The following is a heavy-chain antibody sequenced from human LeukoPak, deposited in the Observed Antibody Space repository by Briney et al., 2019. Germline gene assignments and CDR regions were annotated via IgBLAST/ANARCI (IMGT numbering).Heavy chain of an antibody. CDR1: GFTFSSYS. CDR2: ISSSSSYI. CDR3: ARDRQSIVGATHFDY. V-gene: IGHV3-21*01. Sequence: GGSLRLSCAASGFTFSSYSMNWVRQAPGKGLEWVASISSSSSYIYYADSVKGRFTISRDNAKNPLYLQMNSLRAEDTAVYYGARDRQSIVGATHFDYWGQGTLVTVSS. D-gene: IGHD1-26*01. J-gene: IGHJ4*02.